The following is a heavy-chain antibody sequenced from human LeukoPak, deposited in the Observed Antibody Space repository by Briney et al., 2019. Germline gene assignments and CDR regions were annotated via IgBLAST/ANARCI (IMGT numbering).Heavy chain of an antibody. CDR1: GGSFIGYY. CDR3: ARGGLISLANTPLGAFDI. Sequence: SETLSLTCAVYGGSFIGYYWTWIRQPPGKGLEWIGEFNHSGSTKYNPSLKSRVTISVDTSKNQFSLQLNSVTPEDTAMYYCARGGLISLANTPLGAFDIWGQGTMVSVSA. V-gene: IGHV4-34*01. CDR2: FNHSGST. J-gene: IGHJ3*02. D-gene: IGHD4/OR15-4a*01.